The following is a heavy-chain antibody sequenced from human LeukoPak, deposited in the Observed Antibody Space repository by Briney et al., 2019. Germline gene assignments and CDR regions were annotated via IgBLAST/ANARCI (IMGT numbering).Heavy chain of an antibody. CDR2: VSDSDENT. J-gene: IGHJ6*02. V-gene: IGHV3-23*01. D-gene: IGHD3-16*01. Sequence: GGSLRLSCAASGFTFSSFAMSWVRQAPGKGLEWVSSVSDSDENTYYADSVKGRFTISRDNSKNTLFLQMDTLRAEDTAVYYCARNQQLGGHSYYYYGMDVWGQGTTVTVSS. CDR1: GFTFSSFA. CDR3: ARNQQLGGHSYYYYGMDV.